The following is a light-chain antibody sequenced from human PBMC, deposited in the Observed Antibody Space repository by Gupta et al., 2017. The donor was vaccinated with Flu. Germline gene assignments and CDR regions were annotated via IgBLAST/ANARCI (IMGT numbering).Light chain of an antibody. J-gene: IGLJ3*02. Sequence: SNDVGSYNLVSWCQQHPGKVPKFMIYEVNKRPSGVSNRFPGSKSGNTASLTISGLQPEDEADYYCCSYAGSSTSVFGGGTKLTVL. V-gene: IGLV2-23*02. CDR2: EVN. CDR1: SNDVGSYNL. CDR3: CSYAGSSTSV.